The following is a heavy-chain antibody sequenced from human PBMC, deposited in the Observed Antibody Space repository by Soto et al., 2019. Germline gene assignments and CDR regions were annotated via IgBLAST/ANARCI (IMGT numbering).Heavy chain of an antibody. CDR1: GGSISSGDYY. Sequence: SETLSLTCTVSGGSISSGDYYWSWIRQPPGKGLEWMGYIYHSGSTYYNPSLKSRITMSVDTSKNQFSLKLSSVTAADTAVYYCARDTGYCSSTSCQSFDYWGQGTLVTVSS. D-gene: IGHD2-2*01. V-gene: IGHV4-30-4*01. J-gene: IGHJ4*02. CDR3: ARDTGYCSSTSCQSFDY. CDR2: IYHSGST.